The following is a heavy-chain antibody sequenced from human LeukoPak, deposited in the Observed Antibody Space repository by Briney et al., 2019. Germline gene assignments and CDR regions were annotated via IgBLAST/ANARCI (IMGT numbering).Heavy chain of an antibody. J-gene: IGHJ4*02. CDR3: ARVGRYFDWLFPPTYYFDY. V-gene: IGHV4-59*12. D-gene: IGHD3-9*01. Sequence: SETLSLTCTVSGGSISSYYWSWIRQPPGKGLEWIGYIYYSGSTNYNPSLKSRVTISVDTSKNQFSLKLSSVTAADTAVYYCARVGRYFDWLFPPTYYFDYWGQGTLVTVSS. CDR2: IYYSGST. CDR1: GGSISSYY.